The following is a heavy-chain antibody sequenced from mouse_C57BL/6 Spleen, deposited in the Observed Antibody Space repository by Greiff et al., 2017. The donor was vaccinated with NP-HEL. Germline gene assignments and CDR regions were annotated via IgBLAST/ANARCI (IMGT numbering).Heavy chain of an antibody. CDR3: TRETTVVEDYFDY. J-gene: IGHJ2*01. Sequence: EVQGVESGAGLVKPGGSLKLSCAASGFTFSSYAMSWVRQTPEKRLEWVAYISSGGDYIYYGDTVKGRFTISRDNASNTLYLQMSSLTSEDTSMYYCTRETTVVEDYFDYWGQGTTLTVSS. D-gene: IGHD1-1*01. V-gene: IGHV5-9-1*02. CDR1: GFTFSSYA. CDR2: ISSGGDYI.